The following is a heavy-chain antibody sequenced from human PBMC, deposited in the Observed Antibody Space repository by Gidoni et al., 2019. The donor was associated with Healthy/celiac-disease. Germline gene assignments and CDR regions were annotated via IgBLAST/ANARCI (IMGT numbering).Heavy chain of an antibody. D-gene: IGHD5-18*01. CDR2: VSYDGSNK. Sequence: QVQLVESGGGVVQPGRSLRLSCAASGFTFSSYGMHWVRQAPGKGLEWVAVVSYDGSNKYYADSVKGRFTVSRDNSKNTLYLQMNSLRPEDTAVYYCAKWGEVDTSMVSDYWGQGTLVTVSS. CDR3: AKWGEVDTSMVSDY. CDR1: GFTFSSYG. V-gene: IGHV3-30*18. J-gene: IGHJ4*02.